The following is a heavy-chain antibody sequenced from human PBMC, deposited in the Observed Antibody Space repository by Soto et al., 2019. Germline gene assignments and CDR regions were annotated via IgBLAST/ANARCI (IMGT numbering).Heavy chain of an antibody. D-gene: IGHD4-4*01. CDR2: IDWDDNK. Sequence: ESGPTLVNPTQTLTLTCTFSGFSLSTSGMCVSWIRQPPGKALEWLALIDWDDNKDYNTSLKTRLTISKDTSKNQVVLTMTNMDPVDTATHYCARSPDRLQFYGMDVWGQGTTVTVSS. J-gene: IGHJ6*02. CDR3: ARSPDRLQFYGMDV. CDR1: GFSLSTSGMC. V-gene: IGHV2-70*01.